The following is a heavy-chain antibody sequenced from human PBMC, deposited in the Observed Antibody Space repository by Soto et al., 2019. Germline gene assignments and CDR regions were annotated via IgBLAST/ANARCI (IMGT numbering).Heavy chain of an antibody. V-gene: IGHV3-30-3*01. CDR3: ARENYYDSSGYYNLDY. Sequence: GGSLRLSCAASGFTFSSYAMHWVRQAPGKGLEWVAVISYDGSNKYYADSVKGRFTTSRDNSKNTLYLQMNSLRAEDTAVYYCARENYYDSSGYYNLDYWGQGTLVTVSS. CDR1: GFTFSSYA. CDR2: ISYDGSNK. D-gene: IGHD3-22*01. J-gene: IGHJ4*02.